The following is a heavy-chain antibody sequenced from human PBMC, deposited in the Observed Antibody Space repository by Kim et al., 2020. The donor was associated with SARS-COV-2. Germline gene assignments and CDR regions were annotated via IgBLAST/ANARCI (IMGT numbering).Heavy chain of an antibody. D-gene: IGHD1-26*01. Sequence: SETLSLTCTVSGYSISSGYYWGWIRQPPGKGLEWIGSIYHSGSTYYNPSLKSRVTISVDTSKNQFSLKLSSVTAADTAVYYCATMTPEPRESGYYYGMDVWGQGTTVTVSS. J-gene: IGHJ6*02. CDR1: GYSISSGYY. V-gene: IGHV4-38-2*02. CDR3: ATMTPEPRESGYYYGMDV. CDR2: IYHSGST.